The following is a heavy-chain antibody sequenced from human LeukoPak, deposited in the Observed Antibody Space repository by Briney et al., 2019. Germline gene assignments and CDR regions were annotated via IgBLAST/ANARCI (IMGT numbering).Heavy chain of an antibody. CDR2: ISSSGSTI. V-gene: IGHV3-11*01. CDR1: GFTFSDYY. D-gene: IGHD5-18*01. CDR3: ARSDLTAMVRDY. J-gene: IGHJ4*02. Sequence: PGGSLRLSCAASGFTFSDYYMSWIRQAPGRGLEWVSYISSSGSTIYYADSVKGRFTISRDNAKNSLYLQMNSLRAEDTAVYYCARSDLTAMVRDYWGQGTLVTVSS.